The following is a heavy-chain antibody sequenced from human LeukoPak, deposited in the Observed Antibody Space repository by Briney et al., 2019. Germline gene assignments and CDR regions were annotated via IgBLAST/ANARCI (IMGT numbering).Heavy chain of an antibody. J-gene: IGHJ3*02. V-gene: IGHV1-2*02. CDR2: FNPASGGT. CDR1: GDTFNNYA. D-gene: IGHD4-23*01. CDR3: ARGLYYGGNQRAHDAFDI. Sequence: ASVKVSCKTSGDTFNNYAISWVRQAPGQGLEWMGWFNPASGGTKYAQKFQGRVTMTRDTSINTAYMELSSLGLDDTAVYYCARGLYYGGNQRAHDAFDIWGQGTLVTVSS.